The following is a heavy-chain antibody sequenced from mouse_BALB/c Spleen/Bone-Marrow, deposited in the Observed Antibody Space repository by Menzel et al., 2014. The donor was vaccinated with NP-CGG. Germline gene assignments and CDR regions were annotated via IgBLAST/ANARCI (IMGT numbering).Heavy chain of an antibody. CDR1: GFTFKDTY. CDR2: IDPTTGNT. D-gene: IGHD1-1*01. CDR3: ARVQFLRSRGLDY. Sequence: VQLQQPGAELVKPGASVKLSCTASGFTFKDTYMHWVKQRPEQGLEWIGRIDPTTGNTKYDPKFQGKATITADTSSNTAYLQLSCLTSEDTAVYYCARVQFLRSRGLDYWGQGTTLTVSS. J-gene: IGHJ2*01. V-gene: IGHV14-3*02.